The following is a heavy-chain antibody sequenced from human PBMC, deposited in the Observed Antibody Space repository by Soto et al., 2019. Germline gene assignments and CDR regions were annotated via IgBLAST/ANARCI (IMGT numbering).Heavy chain of an antibody. V-gene: IGHV4-39*01. D-gene: IGHD3-10*01. CDR3: ARHYGSGSSNWFDP. CDR2: IYYSGST. J-gene: IGHJ5*02. CDR1: GASVSSGTYY. Sequence: SETLSLTCTVFGASVSSGTYYWSWIRQAPGKGLEWIGSIYYSGSTYYNPSLKNRVTISVDTSKNQFSLKLSSVTAADTAVYYCARHYGSGSSNWFDPWGQGTLVTVSS.